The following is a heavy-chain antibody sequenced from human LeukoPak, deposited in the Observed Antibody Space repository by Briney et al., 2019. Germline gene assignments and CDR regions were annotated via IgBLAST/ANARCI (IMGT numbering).Heavy chain of an antibody. V-gene: IGHV1-2*02. D-gene: IGHD2-15*01. J-gene: IGHJ3*02. Sequence: ASVKVSCKASGYTFTGYYMHWVRQAPGQGLEWMGWINPNSGGTNYAQKFQGRVTMTRDTSISTAYMELSRLRSDDTAVYYCARGGYLGYCSGGSCYGRDHDAFDIWGQGTMVTVSS. CDR3: ARGGYLGYCSGGSCYGRDHDAFDI. CDR2: INPNSGGT. CDR1: GYTFTGYY.